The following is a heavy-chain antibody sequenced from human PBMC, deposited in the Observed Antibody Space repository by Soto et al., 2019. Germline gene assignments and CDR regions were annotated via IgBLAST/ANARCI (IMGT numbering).Heavy chain of an antibody. Sequence: LRLSCAASRFTFSSYGMHWVRQAPGKGLEWVAVISYDGSNKYYADSVKGRFTISRDNSKNTLYLQMNSLRAEDTAVYYCARDLGDGYTDSPLGDYYGMDVWGEGTTVTVSS. CDR2: ISYDGSNK. J-gene: IGHJ6*04. CDR3: ARDLGDGYTDSPLGDYYGMDV. CDR1: RFTFSSYG. D-gene: IGHD5-12*01. V-gene: IGHV3-30*03.